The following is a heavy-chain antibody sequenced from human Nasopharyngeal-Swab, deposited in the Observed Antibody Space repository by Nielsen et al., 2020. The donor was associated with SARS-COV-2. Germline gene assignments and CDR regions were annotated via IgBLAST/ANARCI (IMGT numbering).Heavy chain of an antibody. D-gene: IGHD2-8*02. CDR3: ARLYCPGGGCHGDAFDI. V-gene: IGHV3-53*01. Sequence: GESLKISCEASGFTVKYMTWVRQAPGKGLEWVSVIYSGDETYYADSVKGRFTIYIDNSKNTLFLQMNSLRADDTAVYYCARLYCPGGGCHGDAFDIWGQGTMVTVSS. CDR1: GFTVKY. CDR2: IYSGDET. J-gene: IGHJ3*02.